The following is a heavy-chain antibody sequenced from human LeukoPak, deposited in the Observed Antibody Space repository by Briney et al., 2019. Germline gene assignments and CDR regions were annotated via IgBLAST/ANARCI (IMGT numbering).Heavy chain of an antibody. CDR2: INHSGST. J-gene: IGHJ4*02. CDR1: GGSFSGYY. CDR3: ARPRTYYYDSSGYYYAY. V-gene: IGHV4-34*01. D-gene: IGHD3-22*01. Sequence: SETLSLTCAVYGGSFSGYYWSWIRQPPGKGLEWIGEINHSGSTNYNPSLKSRVTISVDTSKNQFSLKLSSVTAADTAVYYCARPRTYYYDSSGYYYAYWGLGTLVTVSS.